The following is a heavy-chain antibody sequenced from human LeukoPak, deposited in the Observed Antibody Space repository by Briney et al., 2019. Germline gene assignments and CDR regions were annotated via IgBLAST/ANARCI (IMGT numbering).Heavy chain of an antibody. Sequence: PGGSLRLSCTSSGFTVSSTYISWVRQAPGKGLEWVSVIYSGGSTDYADSVKDRFTISRDASKNTVFLQMNSLRVEDTAVYYCARDTTYCGGGCYSLTDYWGQGTLVSVSS. CDR3: ARDTTYCGGGCYSLTDY. CDR2: IYSGGST. CDR1: GFTVSSTY. V-gene: IGHV3-53*01. J-gene: IGHJ4*02. D-gene: IGHD2-21*02.